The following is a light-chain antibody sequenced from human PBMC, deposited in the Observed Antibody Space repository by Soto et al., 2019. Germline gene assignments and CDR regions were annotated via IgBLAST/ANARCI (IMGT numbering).Light chain of an antibody. J-gene: IGKJ1*01. CDR3: LRNNSYPWT. Sequence: DIQMTQSPSSLSASVGDRVTITCPASQGIRNELVWYQHKPGKAPRRLIYAASTLQSGVPSRCSGSGSRTEFTLTITSLQPKDLATYHCLRNNSYPWTFGQGTEVDI. CDR2: AAS. CDR1: QGIRNE. V-gene: IGKV1-17*01.